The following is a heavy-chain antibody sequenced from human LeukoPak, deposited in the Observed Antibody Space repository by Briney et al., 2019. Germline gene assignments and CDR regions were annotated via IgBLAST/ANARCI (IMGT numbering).Heavy chain of an antibody. Sequence: GGSLRLSCAASGFTFSIYAINWVRQAPGKGLEWVSVITGSGVSTYYADSVKGRFTISRDNSKNTLYLQMNGLRAEDTAIYYCAKSLDCSSSHCYCYMDVWGKGTTVTVSS. CDR3: AKSLDCSSSHCYCYMDV. CDR1: GFTFSIYA. J-gene: IGHJ6*03. V-gene: IGHV3-23*01. D-gene: IGHD6-6*01. CDR2: ITGSGVST.